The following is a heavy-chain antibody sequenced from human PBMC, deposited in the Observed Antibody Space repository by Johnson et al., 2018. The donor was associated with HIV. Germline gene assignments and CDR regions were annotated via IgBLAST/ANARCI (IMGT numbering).Heavy chain of an antibody. Sequence: QVQLVESGGGVVQPGRSLRLSCAASGFTFSSYAMHWVRQAPGKGLEWVAVISYDGSNKYYADSVKGRFTISRDNSKNTLYLQMNSRNAEDTAVYYCARDPNYYDSAAFDIWGQGTMVTVSS. CDR1: GFTFSSYA. CDR2: ISYDGSNK. CDR3: ARDPNYYDSAAFDI. J-gene: IGHJ3*02. D-gene: IGHD3-22*01. V-gene: IGHV3-30*04.